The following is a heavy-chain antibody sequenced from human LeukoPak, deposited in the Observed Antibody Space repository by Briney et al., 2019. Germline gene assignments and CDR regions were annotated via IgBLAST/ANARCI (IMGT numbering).Heavy chain of an antibody. CDR3: AKKGLTVTTYYFDY. J-gene: IGHJ4*02. D-gene: IGHD4-17*01. CDR1: RFTFSSYG. V-gene: IGHV3-23*01. CDR2: ISGSGGST. Sequence: GGSLRLSCAASRFTFSSYGMNWVRQAPGKGLEWVSAISGSGGSTYYADSVKGRFTISRDNSKNTLYLQMSSLRAENTAVYYCAKKGLTVTTYYFDYWGQGTLVTVSS.